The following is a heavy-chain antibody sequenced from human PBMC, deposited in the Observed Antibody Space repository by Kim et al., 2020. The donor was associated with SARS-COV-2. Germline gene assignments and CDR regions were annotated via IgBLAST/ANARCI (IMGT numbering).Heavy chain of an antibody. CDR2: IYHSGST. CDR3: ARCITIFGVVIPTYYYYYGMDV. V-gene: IGHV4-38-2*02. Sequence: SETLSLTCTVSGYSISSGYYWGWIRQPPGKGLEWIGSIYHSGSTYYNPSLKSRVTISVDTSKNQFSLKLSSVTAADTAVYYCARCITIFGVVIPTYYYYYGMDVWGQGTTVTVSS. J-gene: IGHJ6*02. D-gene: IGHD3-3*01. CDR1: GYSISSGYY.